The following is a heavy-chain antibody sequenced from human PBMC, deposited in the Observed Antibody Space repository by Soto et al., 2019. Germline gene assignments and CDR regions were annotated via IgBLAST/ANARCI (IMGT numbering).Heavy chain of an antibody. Sequence: EVQLVESGGGLVKPGESLRLSCEASGASFTNAWMNWVRKAPGKVLEWVGRIKTRIDSATTDYAAPVKGRFTISRDDSKNTLYLQMDSLKTEDTAVYYCTTEDPSWLRGLEYWGQGTLVTVSS. CDR2: IKTRIDSATT. V-gene: IGHV3-15*01. J-gene: IGHJ4*02. CDR1: GASFTNAW. D-gene: IGHD5-12*01. CDR3: TTEDPSWLRGLEY.